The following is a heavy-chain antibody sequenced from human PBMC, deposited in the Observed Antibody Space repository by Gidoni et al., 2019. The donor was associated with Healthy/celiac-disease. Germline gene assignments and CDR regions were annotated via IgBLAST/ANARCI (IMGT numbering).Heavy chain of an antibody. Sequence: QVQLVQSGAEVKKPGDSVKVSCKASGYTFTSYYMHWVRQDPGQGLEWMGIINPSGGSTSYAQKFHGRVTMTRDTSTSTVYMELSSLRSEDTAVYYCARMASTYYYGSGSDNWFDPWGQGTLVTVSS. D-gene: IGHD3-10*01. CDR2: INPSGGST. CDR1: GYTFTSYY. CDR3: ARMASTYYYGSGSDNWFDP. J-gene: IGHJ5*02. V-gene: IGHV1-46*01.